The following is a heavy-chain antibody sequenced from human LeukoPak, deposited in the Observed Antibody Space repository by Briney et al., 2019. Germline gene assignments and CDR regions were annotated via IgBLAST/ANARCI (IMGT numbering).Heavy chain of an antibody. CDR1: GFTFSSYG. CDR2: ISYDGSNK. V-gene: IGHV3-30*03. CDR3: AAEWFGELSRMDV. J-gene: IGHJ6*02. D-gene: IGHD3-10*01. Sequence: GGSLRLSCAAHGFTFSSYGMHWVRQAPGKGLEWVAVISYDGSNKYYADSVKGRFTISRDTSKNTLYLQMNSLRAEDTAVYYCAAEWFGELSRMDVWGQGTKVTVSS.